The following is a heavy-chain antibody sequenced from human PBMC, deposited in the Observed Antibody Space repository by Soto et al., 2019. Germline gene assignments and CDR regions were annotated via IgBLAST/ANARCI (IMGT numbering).Heavy chain of an antibody. V-gene: IGHV3-64*01. Sequence: GGSLRLSCAASGFTFSSYAMHWVRQAPGKGLECVSAISSNGGSTYYANSVKGRFTISRDNSKNTLYLQMGSLRAEDMAVYYCARYSGFSAGFDPWGQGTLVTVSS. CDR1: GFTFSSYA. CDR2: ISSNGGST. CDR3: ARYSGFSAGFDP. J-gene: IGHJ5*02. D-gene: IGHD5-12*01.